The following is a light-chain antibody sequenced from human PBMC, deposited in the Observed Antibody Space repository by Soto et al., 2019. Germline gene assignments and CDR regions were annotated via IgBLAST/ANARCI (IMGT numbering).Light chain of an antibody. V-gene: IGLV2-14*03. CDR1: SSDVGGYNY. CDR3: SSYTTSNTRQIV. J-gene: IGLJ1*01. CDR2: DVT. Sequence: QSALXQPASVSGSPGQSITISCTGTSSDVGGYNYVSWYQHHPGKAPKLIIYDVTNRPSGVSNPFSGSKSGNTASLTISGLQPEDEADYYCSSYTTSNTRQIVFGTG.